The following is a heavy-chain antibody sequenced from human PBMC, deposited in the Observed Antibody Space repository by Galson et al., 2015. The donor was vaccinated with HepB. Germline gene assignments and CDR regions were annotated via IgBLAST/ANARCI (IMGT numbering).Heavy chain of an antibody. CDR1: GFTFSSYG. J-gene: IGHJ6*02. V-gene: IGHV3-30*02. CDR2: IRYDGSNK. Sequence: LRLSCAASGFTFSSYGMHWVRQAPGKGLEWVAFIRYDGSNKYYADSVKGRFTISRDNSKNTLYLQMNSLRAEDTAVYYCAKDRRKDSSSWYTYYYYGMDVWGQGTTVTVSS. CDR3: AKDRRKDSSSWYTYYYYGMDV. D-gene: IGHD6-13*01.